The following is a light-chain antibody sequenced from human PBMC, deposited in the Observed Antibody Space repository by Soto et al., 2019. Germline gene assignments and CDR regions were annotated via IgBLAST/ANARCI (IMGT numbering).Light chain of an antibody. Sequence: EIVMTQSPATLSVSPGERATLSCRASQSVSSNLAWYQQKPGQAPRLLIYGASTRATGIPARFSGSGSGTEFPHTISSLQSEDFAVYYCQQYNNWPPLYTFGQGTKLEIK. CDR2: GAS. J-gene: IGKJ2*01. CDR3: QQYNNWPPLYT. V-gene: IGKV3-15*01. CDR1: QSVSSN.